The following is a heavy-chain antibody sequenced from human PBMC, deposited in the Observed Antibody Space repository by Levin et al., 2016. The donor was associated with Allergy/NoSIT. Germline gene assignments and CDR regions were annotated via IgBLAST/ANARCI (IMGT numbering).Heavy chain of an antibody. J-gene: IGHJ4*02. V-gene: IGHV4-31*02. Sequence: WIRQPPGKGLEWIGYIYYVGSNYYNPSLKSRVSISVDTSKNQFSLKLSSVTAADTAVYYCARGGGYNYEHKSIDYWGQGTLVTVSS. CDR3: ARGGGYNYEHKSIDY. CDR2: IYYVGSN. D-gene: IGHD5-18*01.